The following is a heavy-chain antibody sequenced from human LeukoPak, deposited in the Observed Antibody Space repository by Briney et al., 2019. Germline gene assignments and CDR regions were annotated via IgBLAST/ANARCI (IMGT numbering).Heavy chain of an antibody. CDR3: ASDGGSYPDAFDI. CDR2: IYYSGST. V-gene: IGHV4-59*01. CDR1: GGSISSYY. J-gene: IGHJ3*02. Sequence: SETLSLTCTVSGGSISSYYWSWIRQPPGKGLEWIGYIYYSGSTNYNPSLKSRVTISVDTSKNQFSLRLSSVTAADTAVYYCASDGGSYPDAFDIWGQGTMVTVSS. D-gene: IGHD1-26*01.